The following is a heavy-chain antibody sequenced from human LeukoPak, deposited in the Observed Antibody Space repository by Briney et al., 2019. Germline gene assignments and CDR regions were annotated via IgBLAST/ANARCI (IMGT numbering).Heavy chain of an antibody. Sequence: GGSLRLSCAASGFTFSSYGIHWVRQAPGKGLEWVAFIRYDGSNKYYTDSVKGRFTISRDNSKNTLYLQMNSLRAEDTAVYYCARERYCSGGSCYWEDWFDPWGQGTLVTVSS. D-gene: IGHD2-15*01. CDR2: IRYDGSNK. CDR3: ARERYCSGGSCYWEDWFDP. CDR1: GFTFSSYG. V-gene: IGHV3-30*02. J-gene: IGHJ5*02.